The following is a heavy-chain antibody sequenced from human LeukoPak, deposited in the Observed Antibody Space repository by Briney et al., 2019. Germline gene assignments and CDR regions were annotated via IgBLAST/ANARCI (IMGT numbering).Heavy chain of an antibody. D-gene: IGHD6-19*01. CDR3: ARASQSQWPIDY. Sequence: GASVKVSCKASGYTFSSYGISWVREAPGPGLEWMGWISGYSGITNSAQKLQGRVTMTTDTSTRTAYMELRSLRSDDTALYFCARASQSQWPIDYWGQGTLVTVSS. CDR1: GYTFSSYG. J-gene: IGHJ4*02. V-gene: IGHV1-18*01. CDR2: ISGYSGIT.